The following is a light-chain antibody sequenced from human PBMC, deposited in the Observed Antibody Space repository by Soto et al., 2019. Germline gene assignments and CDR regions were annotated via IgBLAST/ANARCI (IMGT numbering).Light chain of an antibody. V-gene: IGLV1-47*01. CDR2: RNN. J-gene: IGLJ2*01. Sequence: QSVLTQPPSASGTPGQRVTISCYGSSSNVGSNYVYWYQQLPGRAPKLLIYRNNQRPSGVPDRFSGSKSGTSASLAISGLRSEDEADYYCAAWDDRLSGPGVVFGGGTKLTVL. CDR1: SSNVGSNY. CDR3: AAWDDRLSGPGVV.